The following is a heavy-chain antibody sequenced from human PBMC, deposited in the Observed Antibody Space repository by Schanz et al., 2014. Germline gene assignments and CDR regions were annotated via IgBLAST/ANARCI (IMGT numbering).Heavy chain of an antibody. V-gene: IGHV1-18*01. CDR3: ARDRDQWDGNYLDY. CDR1: GYTFTRSG. CDR2: IGGSPGNT. J-gene: IGHJ4*02. Sequence: QVQLVQSGGEVKTPGASVKVSCKASGYTFTRSGISWVRQAPGQGLEWMGWIGGSPGNTNLSQKFQGRGPMTTDTSTGTVYMELRSLTSDGAAVYYCARDRDQWDGNYLDYWGQGTLVTVSS. D-gene: IGHD1-26*01.